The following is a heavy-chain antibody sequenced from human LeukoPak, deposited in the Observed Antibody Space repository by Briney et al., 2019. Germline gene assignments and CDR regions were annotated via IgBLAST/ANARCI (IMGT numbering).Heavy chain of an antibody. CDR1: GFTFSSYG. CDR2: ISYDGSNK. CDR3: AKDPQRYCNSTSCWDWFDP. Sequence: GRSLRLSCAASGFTFSSYGMHWVRQAPGKGLEWVAVISYDGSNKYYADSVKGRFTISRDNSKNTLYLQMNSLRAEDTAVYYCAKDPQRYCNSTSCWDWFDPWGQGTLVTVSS. J-gene: IGHJ5*02. D-gene: IGHD2-2*01. V-gene: IGHV3-30*18.